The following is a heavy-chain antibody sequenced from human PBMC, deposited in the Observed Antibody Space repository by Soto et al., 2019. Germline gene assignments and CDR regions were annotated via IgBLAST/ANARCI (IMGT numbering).Heavy chain of an antibody. Sequence: LRLSCAASGFTFSSYAMSWVRQAPGKGLEWVSAISGSGGSTYYADSVKGRFTISRDNSKNTLYLQMNSLRAEDTAVYYCAKSKGPDYYYGIDVCGQGTPVTVSS. CDR1: GFTFSSYA. CDR3: AKSKGPDYYYGIDV. CDR2: ISGSGGST. J-gene: IGHJ6*02. V-gene: IGHV3-23*01.